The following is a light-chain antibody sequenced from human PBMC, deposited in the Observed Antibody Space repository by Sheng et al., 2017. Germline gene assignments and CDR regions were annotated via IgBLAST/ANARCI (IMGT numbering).Light chain of an antibody. J-gene: IGKJ4*01. V-gene: IGKV3D-20*02. Sequence: EIVLTQSPGTLSLSPGERATLSCRATQSIRNSYLAWYQQKPGQAPRLLIYGASIKATGTPDRFSGSVSVTDFTLTISGLEPEDFAVYYCQQRHNSLTFGGGTKVEVK. CDR3: QQRHNSLT. CDR2: GAS. CDR1: QSIRNSY.